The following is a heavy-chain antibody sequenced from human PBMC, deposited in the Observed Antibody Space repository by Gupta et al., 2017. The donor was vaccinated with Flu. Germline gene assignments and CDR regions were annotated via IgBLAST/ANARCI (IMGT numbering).Heavy chain of an antibody. D-gene: IGHD2-2*01. CDR2: ISTTENYK. CDR1: GFLFEYHR. CDR3: ARECYAYHYLDD. Sequence: EVQLVVSGGGVVKPGVSLRLAWTDSGFLFEYHRFKWDRQTPGTGMDGGATISTTENYKYYADSVKGRFISSRANAQNYAYLQVYSLKDDDTAFYYCARECYAYHYLDDWGKGTTVTVSS. V-gene: IGHV3-21*04. J-gene: IGHJ6*04.